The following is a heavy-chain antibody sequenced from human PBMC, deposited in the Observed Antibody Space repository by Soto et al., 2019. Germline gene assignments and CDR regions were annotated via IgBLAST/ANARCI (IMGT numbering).Heavy chain of an antibody. Sequence: PSETLSLTCSVSNGSISGCYWTWIRQPPGKILEWIGYIHYSGRTDYNPSLTSRATMSVDTSKNQFSLNLKSITAADTAVYYCVRVGVGIGNHFDSWGRGTLVTVSS. J-gene: IGHJ4*02. D-gene: IGHD1-26*01. CDR2: IHYSGRT. CDR3: VRVGVGIGNHFDS. V-gene: IGHV4-59*12. CDR1: NGSISGCY.